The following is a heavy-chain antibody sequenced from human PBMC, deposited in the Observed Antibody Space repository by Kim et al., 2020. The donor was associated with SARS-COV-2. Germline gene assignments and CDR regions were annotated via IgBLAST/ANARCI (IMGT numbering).Heavy chain of an antibody. Sequence: GGSLRLSCAASGFTFSSYWMSWVRQAPGKGLEWVANIKQDGSEKYYVDSVKGRFTISRDNAKNSLYLQMNSLRAEDTAVYYCARDIWFGDDAFDIWGQGTMVTVSS. D-gene: IGHD3-10*01. CDR2: IKQDGSEK. CDR1: GFTFSSYW. CDR3: ARDIWFGDDAFDI. J-gene: IGHJ3*02. V-gene: IGHV3-7*01.